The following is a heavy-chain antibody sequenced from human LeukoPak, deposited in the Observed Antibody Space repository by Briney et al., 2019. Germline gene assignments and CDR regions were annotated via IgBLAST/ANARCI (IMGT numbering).Heavy chain of an antibody. D-gene: IGHD2-15*01. CDR2: INPSGGST. Sequence: ASVKVSCKASGYTFTSYYMHWVRQAPGQGLEWMGIINPSGGSTSYAQKFQGRVTMTRDMSTSTVYMELSSLRSEDTAVYYCARDLYCSGGSCPADYWGQGTLVTVSS. V-gene: IGHV1-46*01. CDR1: GYTFTSYY. CDR3: ARDLYCSGGSCPADY. J-gene: IGHJ4*02.